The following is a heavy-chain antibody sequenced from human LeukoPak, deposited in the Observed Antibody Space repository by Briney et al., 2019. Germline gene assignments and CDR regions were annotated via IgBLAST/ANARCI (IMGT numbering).Heavy chain of an antibody. CDR1: GFTFSSYA. J-gene: IGHJ4*02. Sequence: GGSLRLSCAASGFTFSSYAMSWVRQAPGKGLEWVSAISCCDGRTHYADSVKGRFTISRDNSKNKVYLEMNSLRVEDTAVYFCAKDRIAVAGFRVKFDYWGQGTLVTVSS. V-gene: IGHV3-23*01. CDR3: AKDRIAVAGFRVKFDY. CDR2: ISCCDGRT. D-gene: IGHD6-19*01.